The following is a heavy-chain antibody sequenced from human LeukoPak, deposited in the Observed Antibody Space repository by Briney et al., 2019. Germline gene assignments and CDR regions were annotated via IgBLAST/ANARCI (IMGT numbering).Heavy chain of an antibody. D-gene: IGHD2-2*01. CDR3: ASGRSTSRPFDY. J-gene: IGHJ4*02. Sequence: KPSETLSLTCTVSGGSISSSSYYWGWIRQPPGKGLEWIGSIYYSGSTYYNPSLKSRVTISVDTSKNQFSLKLSSVTAADTAVCYCASGRSTSRPFDYWGQGTLVTVSS. CDR1: GGSISSSSYY. CDR2: IYYSGST. V-gene: IGHV4-39*01.